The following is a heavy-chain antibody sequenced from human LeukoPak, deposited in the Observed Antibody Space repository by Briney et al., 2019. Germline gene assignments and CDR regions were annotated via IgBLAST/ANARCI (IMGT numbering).Heavy chain of an antibody. V-gene: IGHV3-23*01. D-gene: IGHD1-26*01. CDR2: ISGSGGST. CDR1: GFTFSSYE. J-gene: IGHJ3*02. CDR3: AKDGAVLRLYSGSPNDAFDI. Sequence: PGGSLRLSCAASGFTFSSYEMNWVRQAPGKGLEWVSAISGSGGSTYYADSVKGRFTISRDNSKNTLYLQMNSLRAEDTAVYYCAKDGAVLRLYSGSPNDAFDIWGQGTMVTVSS.